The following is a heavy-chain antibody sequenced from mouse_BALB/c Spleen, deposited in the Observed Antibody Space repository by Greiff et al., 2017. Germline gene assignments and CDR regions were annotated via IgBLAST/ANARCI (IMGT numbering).Heavy chain of an antibody. D-gene: IGHD2-14*01. J-gene: IGHJ4*01. CDR1: GYTFTSYW. V-gene: IGHV14-3*02. CDR3: ARGYRYDGGYAMDY. Sequence: VQLQQPGAELAKPGASVKMSCKASGYTFTSYWMHWVKQRPEQGLEWIGRIDPANGNTKYDPKFQGKATITADTSSNTAYLQLSSLTSEDTAVYYCARGYRYDGGYAMDYWGQGTSVTVSS. CDR2: IDPANGNT.